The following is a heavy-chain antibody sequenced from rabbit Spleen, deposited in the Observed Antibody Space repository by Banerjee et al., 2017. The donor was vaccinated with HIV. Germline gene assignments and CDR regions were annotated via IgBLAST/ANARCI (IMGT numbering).Heavy chain of an antibody. D-gene: IGHD8-1*01. CDR1: GFSFSNKAV. Sequence: QEQLVESGGGLVQPGGSLKLSCTASGFSFSNKAVMCWVRQAPGKGLEWIACINAITGKAVYANWAKGRSTFSKSSSTTVTLQMTSLTAADTATYFCARDSGSSFSSYGMDLWGQGTLVTVS. J-gene: IGHJ6*01. V-gene: IGHV1S45*01. CDR2: INAITGKA. CDR3: ARDSGSSFSSYGMDL.